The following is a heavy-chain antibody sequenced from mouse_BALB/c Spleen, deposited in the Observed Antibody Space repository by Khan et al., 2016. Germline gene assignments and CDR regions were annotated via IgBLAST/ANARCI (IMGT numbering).Heavy chain of an antibody. CDR1: GFTFSSYP. CDR3: AREDYGNYGDYFDY. V-gene: IGHV5-6-5*01. Sequence: EVELVESGGGLVKPGGSRKLSGSASGFTFSSYPLSWVPQTPGKRLEGVASISSGGSTNYPDRVKGRFTISRDNARNILNLQMSSLRSEDTAMYYCAREDYGNYGDYFDYWGQGTTLTVSS. D-gene: IGHD2-1*01. CDR2: ISSGGST. J-gene: IGHJ2*01.